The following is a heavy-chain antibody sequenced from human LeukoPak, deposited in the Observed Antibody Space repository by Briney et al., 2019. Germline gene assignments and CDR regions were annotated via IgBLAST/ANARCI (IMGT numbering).Heavy chain of an antibody. CDR1: GFTVSSNY. CDR3: ARTWGSGYLDV. J-gene: IGHJ6*02. D-gene: IGHD3-22*01. Sequence: GGSLRLSCAASGFTVSSNYMSWVRQAPGKGLAWVSVIYSGGSTYYADSVKGRFTISRHNSKNTLYLQMNSLRAGDTAVYYCARTWGSGYLDVWGQGTTVTVSS. CDR2: IYSGGST. V-gene: IGHV3-53*04.